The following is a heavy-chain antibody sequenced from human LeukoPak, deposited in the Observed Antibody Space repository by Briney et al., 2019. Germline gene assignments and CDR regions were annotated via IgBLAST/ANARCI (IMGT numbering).Heavy chain of an antibody. J-gene: IGHJ4*02. CDR1: GFSFINHY. CDR2: INEDGSKK. D-gene: IGHD6-19*01. V-gene: IGHV3-7*01. CDR3: TRVIVAVPGYFDYFDF. Sequence: PGGSLTLSCAASGFSFINHYMRWIRQAPGKGLEGVADINEDGSKKWHVGSVKGRFTVTRDNARNALYLQMNSLRVEDTAVYYCTRVIVAVPGYFDYFDFWGQGALVTVSS.